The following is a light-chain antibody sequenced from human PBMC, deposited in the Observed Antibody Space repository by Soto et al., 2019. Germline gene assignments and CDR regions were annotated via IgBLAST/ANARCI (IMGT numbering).Light chain of an antibody. V-gene: IGKV1-12*01. CDR1: PGISNW. CDR2: AAS. J-gene: IGKJ5*01. CDR3: QQTNSFPIT. Sequence: DIQMTQSPSSVSASVGDRVTITCRASPGISNWLAWYQRKPGKAPKLLIYAASSLQSGVPSRFSGSGSGTDFTLTVSSLQPEDFATYYCQQTNSFPITFGQGTRLESK.